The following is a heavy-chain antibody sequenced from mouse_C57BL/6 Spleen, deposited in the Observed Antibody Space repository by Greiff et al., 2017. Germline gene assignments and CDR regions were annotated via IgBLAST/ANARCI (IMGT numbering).Heavy chain of an antibody. CDR3: VRHAGFAY. Sequence: EVQRVESGGGLVQPKGSLTLSCAASGFSFNTYAMNWVRQAPGKGLEWVARIRSKSNNYATYYADSVKDRFTISRDDTESMLYLQMNNLKTEDTAMYYCVRHAGFAYWGQGTLVTVSA. CDR1: GFSFNTYA. J-gene: IGHJ3*01. CDR2: IRSKSNNYAT. V-gene: IGHV10-1*01.